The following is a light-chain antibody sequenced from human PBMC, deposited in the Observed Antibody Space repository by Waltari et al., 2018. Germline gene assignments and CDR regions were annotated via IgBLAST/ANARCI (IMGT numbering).Light chain of an antibody. V-gene: IGLV2-18*02. Sequence: SALIQPPSVSGSPGQSVAIYCPGTSRDLGSYNFVPWYQQFPGTAPKLLIYEVPNRPSGVPDRFSGSKSGYTASLAISGLQPEDEADYYCSSYTTSSTVIFGGGTKLTVL. CDR2: EVP. J-gene: IGLJ2*01. CDR3: SSYTTSSTVI. CDR1: SRDLGSYNF.